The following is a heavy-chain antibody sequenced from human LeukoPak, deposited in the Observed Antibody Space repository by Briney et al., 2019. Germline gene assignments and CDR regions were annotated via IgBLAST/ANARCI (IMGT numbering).Heavy chain of an antibody. D-gene: IGHD5-12*01. CDR1: GGTFSSYA. J-gene: IGHJ6*02. V-gene: IGHV1-24*01. Sequence: VASVKVSCKASGGTFSSYAISWVRQAPGKGLEWMGGFDPEDGETIYAQMFQGRVTMTEDTSTDTANMELSSLRSEDTAVYYCATDRYDSGMDVWGQGTTVTVSS. CDR3: ATDRYDSGMDV. CDR2: FDPEDGET.